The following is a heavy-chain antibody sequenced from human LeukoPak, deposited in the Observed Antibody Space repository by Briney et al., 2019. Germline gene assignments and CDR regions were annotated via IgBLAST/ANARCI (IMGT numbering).Heavy chain of an antibody. V-gene: IGHV4-59*12. CDR1: GGSISSYY. Sequence: KASETLSLTCTVSGGSISSYYWSWIRQPPGKGLEWIGYIHFSGSTSYNPSLKSRVTISVDTSKNQFSLKLSSVTAADTAVYYCARDVPGGYYYYMDVWGKGTTVTVSS. D-gene: IGHD1-26*01. CDR2: IHFSGST. CDR3: ARDVPGGYYYYMDV. J-gene: IGHJ6*03.